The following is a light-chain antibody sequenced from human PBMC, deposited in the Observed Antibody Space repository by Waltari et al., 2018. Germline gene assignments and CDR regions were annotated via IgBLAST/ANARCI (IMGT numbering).Light chain of an antibody. J-gene: IGKJ2*01. V-gene: IGKV3-20*01. CDR2: GTS. Sequence: EIVLTKSPGTLSLSPGERATLSGRASQSVSISYLAWYQQKPGQAPSPLIYGTSSRATGIPDRFSGSGSGTDFTLTISRLEPEDFAVYHCQQYNSSPYTFGQGTKLEIK. CDR3: QQYNSSPYT. CDR1: QSVSISY.